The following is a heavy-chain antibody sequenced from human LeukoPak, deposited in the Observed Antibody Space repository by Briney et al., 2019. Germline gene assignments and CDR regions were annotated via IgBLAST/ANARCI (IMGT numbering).Heavy chain of an antibody. V-gene: IGHV4-34*01. J-gene: IGHJ6*02. CDR3: AREGIAVAGTISYYYYGMDV. CDR2: INHSGST. Sequence: SETLSLTCAVYGGSFSGYYWSWIRQPPGKGLEWIGEINHSGSTNYNPSLKSRVTISVDTSKNQFSLKLSSVTAADTAVYYCAREGIAVAGTISYYYYGMDVWGQGTTVTVSS. CDR1: GGSFSGYY. D-gene: IGHD6-19*01.